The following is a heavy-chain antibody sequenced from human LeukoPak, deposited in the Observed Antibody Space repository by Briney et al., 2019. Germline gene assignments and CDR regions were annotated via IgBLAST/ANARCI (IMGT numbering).Heavy chain of an antibody. Sequence: GGSLRLSCAASGFTFGGYEMNWVRQAPGKGLEWVSYIRSRGGIIYYADSVKGRFTISRDNAKKSLYLQMNSLRAEGTAVYYCARDPYGSGSFDYWGQGTLVTVSS. CDR2: IRSRGGII. D-gene: IGHD3-10*01. V-gene: IGHV3-48*03. J-gene: IGHJ4*02. CDR3: ARDPYGSGSFDY. CDR1: GFTFGGYE.